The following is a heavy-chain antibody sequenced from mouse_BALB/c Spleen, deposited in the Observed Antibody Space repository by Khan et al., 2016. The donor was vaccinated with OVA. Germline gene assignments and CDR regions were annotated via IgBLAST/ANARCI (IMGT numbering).Heavy chain of an antibody. CDR3: ARPYYGSAWFAY. V-gene: IGHV2-9*02. CDR1: GFSLTNCG. Sequence: QVQLKESGPGLVAPSQSLSIICTVSGFSLTNCGVHWVRQPPGKGLVWLGVMWAGGSTNYNSALMSRLSISIDNSKSQVFLKMNSLQTDDTAMYYCARPYYGSAWFAYWGQGTLVTVSA. CDR2: MWAGGST. J-gene: IGHJ3*01. D-gene: IGHD1-1*01.